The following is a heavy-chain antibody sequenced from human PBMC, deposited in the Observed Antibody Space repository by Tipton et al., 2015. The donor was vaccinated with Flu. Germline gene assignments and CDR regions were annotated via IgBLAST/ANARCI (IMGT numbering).Heavy chain of an antibody. J-gene: IGHJ4*02. CDR2: LSYTGTT. D-gene: IGHD3-9*01. CDR3: AREGFFDYLTGGYLDY. CDR1: GGSISTSDYY. Sequence: TLSLTCTVSGGSISTSDYYCAWIRQSPGKGMEWIGSLSYTGTTYYNPSLNSRLTMSVDTSKNQFSLKLTSVTAADTAVYYCAREGFFDYLTGGYLDYWGQGTLITVSS. V-gene: IGHV4-39*07.